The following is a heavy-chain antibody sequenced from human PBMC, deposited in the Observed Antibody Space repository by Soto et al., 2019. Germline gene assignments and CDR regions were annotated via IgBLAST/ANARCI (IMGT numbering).Heavy chain of an antibody. Sequence: QITLNESGPTVVRPTETLTLTCRFSGFSLTTSGVGVGWIRQSPGKAPEWLALIYWDDDTRYSASLKSRLTITKDASKNQVVMTVSDLDPTDTATYYCAHRVLRTVFGLVTTTAIYFVFWGQGTPVAVSS. CDR2: IYWDDDT. CDR1: GFSLTTSGVG. V-gene: IGHV2-5*02. CDR3: AHRVLRTVFGLVTTTAIYFVF. D-gene: IGHD3-3*01. J-gene: IGHJ4*02.